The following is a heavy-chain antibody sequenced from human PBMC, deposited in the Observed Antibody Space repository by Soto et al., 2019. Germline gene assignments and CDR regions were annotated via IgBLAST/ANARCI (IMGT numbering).Heavy chain of an antibody. D-gene: IGHD3-9*01. Sequence: GGSLRLSCAASGFTFSNAWMNWVRQAPGKGLEWVGRIKSKTDGGTTDYAAHVKGRFTISRDDSKNTQYLQMNSLKTDDTAVYYCTTGDYDILTGYPYYYYGMDVWGQGTTVTVSS. V-gene: IGHV3-15*07. CDR3: TTGDYDILTGYPYYYYGMDV. CDR1: GFTFSNAW. J-gene: IGHJ6*02. CDR2: IKSKTDGGTT.